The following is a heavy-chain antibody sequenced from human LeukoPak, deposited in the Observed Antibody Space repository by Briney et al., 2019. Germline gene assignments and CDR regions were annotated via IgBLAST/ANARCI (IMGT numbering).Heavy chain of an antibody. CDR2: IKQDGSEK. Sequence: PGGSLRLSCAASGFTFSSYSMNWVRQAPGKGLEWVANIKQDGSEKYYVDSVKGRFAISRDNAKNSLDLQMNSLRAEDTAIYYCARWVTTSYRGMDVWGQGTTVTVSS. CDR1: GFTFSSYS. V-gene: IGHV3-7*05. D-gene: IGHD4-17*01. J-gene: IGHJ6*02. CDR3: ARWVTTSYRGMDV.